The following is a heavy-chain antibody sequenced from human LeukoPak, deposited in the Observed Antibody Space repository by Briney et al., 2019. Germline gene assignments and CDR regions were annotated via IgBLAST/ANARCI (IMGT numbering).Heavy chain of an antibody. J-gene: IGHJ6*03. D-gene: IGHD6-6*01. V-gene: IGHV4-61*02. CDR1: GGSISSGSYY. CDR2: IYTSGST. CDR3: ASVRSIAARRGGYYYYMDV. Sequence: PSETLSLTCTVSGGSISSGSYYWSWIRQPAGKGLEWIGRIYTSGSTNYNPSLKSRVTISVDTSKNQFSLKLSSVTAADTAVYYCASVRSIAARRGGYYYYMDVWGKGTTVTVSS.